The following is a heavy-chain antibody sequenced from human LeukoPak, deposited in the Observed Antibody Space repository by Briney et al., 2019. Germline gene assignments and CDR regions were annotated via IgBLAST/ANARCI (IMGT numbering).Heavy chain of an antibody. J-gene: IGHJ5*02. CDR1: GGSISSGSYY. CDR3: ATETALHWFDP. CDR2: IYTTGST. Sequence: PSQTLSLTCTVSGGSISSGSYYWSWIRQPAGKGLEWIGRIYTTGSTTYNPSLKSRVTMSIDTSKSQFSLKLSSLTAADTAVYYCATETALHWFDPWGQGTLVTVSS. V-gene: IGHV4-61*02.